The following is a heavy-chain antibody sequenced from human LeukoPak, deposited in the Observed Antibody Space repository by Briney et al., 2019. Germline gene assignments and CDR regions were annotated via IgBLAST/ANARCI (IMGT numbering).Heavy chain of an antibody. J-gene: IGHJ4*02. D-gene: IGHD3-3*01. CDR2: ISRSDGTT. V-gene: IGHV3-23*01. CDR3: ASSYYDFWSGYYNY. Sequence: GGSLRLSCAGSGFTFSSYAMTWVRQAPGTGLEWVSSISRSDGTTYYADSVKGRFTISRDNAKSSLYLQMNSLRAEDTAVYYCASSYYDFWSGYYNYWGQGTLATVSS. CDR1: GFTFSSYA.